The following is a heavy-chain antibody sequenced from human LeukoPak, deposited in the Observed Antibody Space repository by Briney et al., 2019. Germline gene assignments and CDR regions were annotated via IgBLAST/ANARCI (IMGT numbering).Heavy chain of an antibody. CDR1: GFTVSTNY. V-gene: IGHV3-53*01. CDR3: ARESGDRPGLPGR. Sequence: PGGSLRLSCAASGFTVSTNYMSWVRQAPGKGLEWVSTLYSGGNRYYADSVRGRFTISRDDFRNTLFLQMNNLRVEDTAVYYCARESGDRPGLPGRWGRGTLVTVSS. J-gene: IGHJ4*02. D-gene: IGHD1-26*01. CDR2: LYSGGNR.